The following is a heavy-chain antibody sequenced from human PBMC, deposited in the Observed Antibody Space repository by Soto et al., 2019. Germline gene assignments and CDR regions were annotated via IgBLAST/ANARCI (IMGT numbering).Heavy chain of an antibody. CDR1: GFTFSSYG. CDR3: ARGTVTEAFDI. CDR2: IWYDGSNK. V-gene: IGHV3-33*01. Sequence: LVGSLRLSCAASGFTFSSYGMHWVRQAPGKGLEWVAVIWYDGSNKYYADSVKGRFTISRDNSKNTLYLQMNSLRAEDTAVYYCARGTVTEAFDIWGQGTMVTVS. J-gene: IGHJ3*02. D-gene: IGHD4-17*01.